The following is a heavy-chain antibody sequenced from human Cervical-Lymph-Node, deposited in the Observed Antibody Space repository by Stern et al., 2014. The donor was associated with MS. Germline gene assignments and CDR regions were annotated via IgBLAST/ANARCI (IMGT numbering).Heavy chain of an antibody. V-gene: IGHV1-69*01. CDR1: GCTFSSFE. D-gene: IGHD6-13*01. CDR2: ISPLFGTT. Sequence: VQLVESGAEVKQPGSSMKVSCKSSGCTFSSFEISWVRPAPGPGLEWLGVISPLFGTTNYAQQVQGRVTIVADESTNTVNMELSRLRSEDTAVYYCVRDQGGIAASWGQGTLVTVSS. CDR3: VRDQGGIAAS. J-gene: IGHJ4*02.